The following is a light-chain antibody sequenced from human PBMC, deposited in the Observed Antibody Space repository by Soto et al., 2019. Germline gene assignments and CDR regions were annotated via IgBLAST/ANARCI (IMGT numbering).Light chain of an antibody. CDR2: AAS. J-gene: IGKJ1*01. Sequence: DIQMTQSPSSVSASVGGRVTITCRASQGISCWLAWYKQKPGKAPKLLIYAASSLQSWVPSRSSRIGSGTDFTLTINSRQPEGSATYPFQQCCSAAPGTLGQGTNEERK. CDR1: QGISCW. V-gene: IGKV1-12*01. CDR3: QQCCSAAPGT.